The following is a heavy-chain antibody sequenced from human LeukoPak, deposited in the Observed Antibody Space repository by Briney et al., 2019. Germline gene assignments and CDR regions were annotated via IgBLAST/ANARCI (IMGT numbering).Heavy chain of an antibody. CDR1: GYTFTGYY. Sequence: ASVKVSCKASGYTFTGYYMHWVRQAPGQGLEWMGWISAYNGNTNYAQKLQGRVTMTTDTSTSTAYMELRSLRSDDTAVYYCAREGHYGDYSHFDYWGQGTLVTVSS. CDR2: ISAYNGNT. D-gene: IGHD4-17*01. J-gene: IGHJ4*02. V-gene: IGHV1-18*04. CDR3: AREGHYGDYSHFDY.